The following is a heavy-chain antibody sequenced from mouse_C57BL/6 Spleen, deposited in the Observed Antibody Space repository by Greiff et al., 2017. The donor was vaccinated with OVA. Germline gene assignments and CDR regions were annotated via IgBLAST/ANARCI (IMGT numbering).Heavy chain of an antibody. D-gene: IGHD1-1*01. CDR1: GFTFSSYA. Sequence: DVKLVESGGGLVKPGGSLKLSCAASGFTFSSYAMSWVRQTPEKRLEWVATISDGGSYTYYPDNVKGRFTISRDNAKNNLYLQMSHLKSEDKAMYYCARSRGGGKDARDYWGQGTSVTVSS. CDR3: ARSRGGGKDARDY. J-gene: IGHJ4*01. V-gene: IGHV5-4*03. CDR2: ISDGGSYT.